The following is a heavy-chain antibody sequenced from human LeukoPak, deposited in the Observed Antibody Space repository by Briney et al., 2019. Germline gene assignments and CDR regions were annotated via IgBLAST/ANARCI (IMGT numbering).Heavy chain of an antibody. J-gene: IGHJ3*02. CDR2: IYYSGST. D-gene: IGHD6-13*01. CDR3: ARHVAAAGPYPYAFEI. CDR1: GGSISSYY. Sequence: SETLSLTCTVSGGSISSYYWSWIRQPPGKGLEWIGYIYYSGSTNYNPSLKSRVTISVDTSKNQFSLKLSSVTAADTAVYYCARHVAAAGPYPYAFEIWGQGTVVTVSS. V-gene: IGHV4-59*08.